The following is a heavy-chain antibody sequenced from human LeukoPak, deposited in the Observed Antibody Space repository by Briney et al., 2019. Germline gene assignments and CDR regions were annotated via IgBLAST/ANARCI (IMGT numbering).Heavy chain of an antibody. V-gene: IGHV4-39*01. Sequence: PSETLSLTCTVSGGSISGSSYYWGWIRQPPGKGLEWIGSIYYSGSTYYNPSLKSRVTISVDTSKNQFSLKLSSVTAADTAVYYCARLDYYDSSGYRWSYFDYWGQGTLVTVSS. J-gene: IGHJ4*02. CDR1: GGSISGSSYY. CDR2: IYYSGST. D-gene: IGHD3-22*01. CDR3: ARLDYYDSSGYRWSYFDY.